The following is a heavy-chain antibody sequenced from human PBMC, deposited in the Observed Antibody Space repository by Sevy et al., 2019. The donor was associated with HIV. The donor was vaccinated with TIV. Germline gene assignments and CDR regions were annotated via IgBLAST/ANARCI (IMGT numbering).Heavy chain of an antibody. Sequence: KISCRASGGTFSIYAITWVRQSPGQGLEWMGGIIPMFGTTNYAQKFQGRVTITADESTNTAYMELSSLRSEDTAVYYCAREDSSGLNWFDPWGQGTLVTVSS. CDR3: AREDSSGLNWFDP. D-gene: IGHD3-22*01. J-gene: IGHJ5*02. CDR1: GGTFSIYA. V-gene: IGHV1-69*01. CDR2: IIPMFGTT.